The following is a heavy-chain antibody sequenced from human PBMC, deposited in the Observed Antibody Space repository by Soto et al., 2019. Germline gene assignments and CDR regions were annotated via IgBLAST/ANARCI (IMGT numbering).Heavy chain of an antibody. CDR2: ISGSAATT. CDR1: GFTFSSYA. CDR3: ARDRSYHDSSGSYSPPY. Sequence: EVQLLESGGGLVQPGGSLRLSCAASGFTFSSYAMNWVRQAPGKGLEWVSAISGSAATTHFADSVKGRFTISRDNSKNTLYLQINSLRAEHTAVYYCARDRSYHDSSGSYSPPYWGQGTLVTGSS. V-gene: IGHV3-23*01. D-gene: IGHD3-22*01. J-gene: IGHJ4*02.